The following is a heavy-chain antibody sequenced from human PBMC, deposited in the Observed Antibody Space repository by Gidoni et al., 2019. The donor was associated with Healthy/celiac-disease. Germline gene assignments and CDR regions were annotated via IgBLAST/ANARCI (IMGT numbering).Heavy chain of an antibody. Sequence: QVQLVQSGAEVKKPGASVKVSCKAPGYTFTSYGISWVRQAPGQGLEWMGWISAYNGNTNYAQKLQGRVTMTTDTSTSTAYMELRSLRSDDTAVYYCARDYYYDSSGYYSHPDYYYGMDVWGQGTTVTVSS. V-gene: IGHV1-18*01. CDR1: GYTFTSYG. J-gene: IGHJ6*02. CDR3: ARDYYYDSSGYYSHPDYYYGMDV. CDR2: ISAYNGNT. D-gene: IGHD3-22*01.